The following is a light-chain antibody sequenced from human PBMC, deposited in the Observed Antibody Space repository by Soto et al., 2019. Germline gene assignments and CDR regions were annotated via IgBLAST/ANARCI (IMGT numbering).Light chain of an antibody. Sequence: EIVLTQSPGTLSLSPGERATLSCRASQSVSSTLLAWYQQKPGPAPMLLIYGATSRATGIPDRFSGSGSGTDFTLTISSLQSEDYAVDYCQQYDSSPPFTFGQGTRLEIK. J-gene: IGKJ2*01. CDR1: QSVSSTL. V-gene: IGKV3-20*01. CDR2: GAT. CDR3: QQYDSSPPFT.